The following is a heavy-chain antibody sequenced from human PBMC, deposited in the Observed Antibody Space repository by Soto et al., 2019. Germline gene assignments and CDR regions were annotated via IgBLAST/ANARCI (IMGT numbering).Heavy chain of an antibody. J-gene: IGHJ6*02. CDR2: IIPIFGTA. CDR1: GGTFSIYA. CDR3: ARHRQPPYYGMDV. Sequence: QVQLVQSGAEVKKPESSVKVSCKASGGTFSIYAISWVRQAPGQGLEWMGGIIPIFGTADYAQKFQGRVTITANESTSTASMELSSLRSEDTAVYYCARHRQPPYYGMDVWGQGTTVTVSS. V-gene: IGHV1-69*12.